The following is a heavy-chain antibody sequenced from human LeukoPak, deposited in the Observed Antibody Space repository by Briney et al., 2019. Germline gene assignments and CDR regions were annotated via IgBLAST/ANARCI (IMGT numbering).Heavy chain of an antibody. V-gene: IGHV3-21*04. D-gene: IGHD4-17*01. CDR3: AKLAVTNSDAFDI. CDR1: GFTFSSYS. J-gene: IGHJ3*02. Sequence: PGGSLRLSCAASGFTFSSYSMNWVRQAPGKGLEWVSSISSSSSYIYYADSVKGRFTISRDNSKNTLYLQMNSLRAEDTAVYYCAKLAVTNSDAFDIWGQGTMVTVSS. CDR2: ISSSSSYI.